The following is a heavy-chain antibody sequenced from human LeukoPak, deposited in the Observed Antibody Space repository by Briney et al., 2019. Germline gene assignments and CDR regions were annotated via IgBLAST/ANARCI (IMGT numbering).Heavy chain of an antibody. J-gene: IGHJ6*03. Sequence: ASVKVSCKASGYTFTGYYMHWVRQAPGQGLEWMGWINPNSGGTNYAQKFQGRVTMTRDTSISTVYMELSRLRSDETAVYYCATVPRRSGYDSQYYFYYYRDVWGKGTTVTVSS. D-gene: IGHD5-12*01. CDR2: INPNSGGT. V-gene: IGHV1-2*02. CDR1: GYTFTGYY. CDR3: ATVPRRSGYDSQYYFYYYRDV.